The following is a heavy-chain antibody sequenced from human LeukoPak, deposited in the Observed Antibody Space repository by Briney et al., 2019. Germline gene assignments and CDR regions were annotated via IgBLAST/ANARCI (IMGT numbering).Heavy chain of an antibody. CDR2: VSSSSTYI. CDR1: GFTFSDYA. CDR3: ARDSYSSSPN. D-gene: IGHD6-13*01. V-gene: IGHV3-21*01. J-gene: IGHJ4*02. Sequence: PGGSLRLSCAASGFTFSDYAMNWVRQAPGKGLEWVSTVSSSSTYIYYADSVKGRFTISRDNAKNSLYLQMNSLRAEDTAVYYCARDSYSSSPNWGQGTLVTVSS.